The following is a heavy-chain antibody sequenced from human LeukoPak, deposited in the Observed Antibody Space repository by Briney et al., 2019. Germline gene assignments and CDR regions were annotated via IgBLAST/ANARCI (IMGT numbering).Heavy chain of an antibody. CDR2: IIPIFGTA. CDR1: GGTFSSYA. Sequence: SVKVSCKASGGTFSSYAISWVRQAPGQGLEWMGGIIPIFGTANYAQKFQGRVTITADESTSTAYMELSSLRSEDTAVYYCAGLGYCSGGSCYSPDSWGQGILVTVSS. J-gene: IGHJ5*01. D-gene: IGHD2-15*01. CDR3: AGLGYCSGGSCYSPDS. V-gene: IGHV1-69*01.